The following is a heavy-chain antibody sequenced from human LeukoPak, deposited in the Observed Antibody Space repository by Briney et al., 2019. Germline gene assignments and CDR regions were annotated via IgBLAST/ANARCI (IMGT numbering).Heavy chain of an antibody. V-gene: IGHV3-73*01. CDR1: GFTFSGSA. CDR2: IRSKANSYAT. CDR3: TRSYYGDLVS. D-gene: IGHD4-17*01. J-gene: IGHJ4*02. Sequence: PGGSLRLSCAASGFTFSGSAMHWVHQASGKGLEWVGRIRSKANSYATAYAASVKGRFTISRDDSKNTAYLQMNSLKTEDTAVYYCTRSYYGDLVSWGQGTLVTVSS.